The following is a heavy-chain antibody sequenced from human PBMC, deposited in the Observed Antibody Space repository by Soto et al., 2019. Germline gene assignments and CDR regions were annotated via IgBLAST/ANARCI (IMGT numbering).Heavy chain of an antibody. CDR2: IYWDDDK. V-gene: IGHV2-5*02. CDR1: GFSLSTSGVG. J-gene: IGHJ1*01. D-gene: IGHD3-10*01. CDR3: AHSTSNTMVRGLYSQH. Sequence: QITLKESGPTLVKPTQTLTLTCTFSGFSLSTSGVGVGWIRQPPGKALEWLALIYWDDDKRYSPSLKSRLTITNDTSKNQVVLTMTNMDPVDTATYYCAHSTSNTMVRGLYSQHWGQGTLVTVSS.